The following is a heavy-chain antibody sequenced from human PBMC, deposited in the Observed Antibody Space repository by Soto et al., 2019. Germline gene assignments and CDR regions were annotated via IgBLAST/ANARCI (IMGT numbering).Heavy chain of an antibody. J-gene: IGHJ3*02. V-gene: IGHV3-23*01. D-gene: IGHD3-22*01. CDR3: AKGSHYYDSSGYSFGAFDI. Sequence: PGVSLRLSCAASGFTFSSYAMSWVRQAPGKGLEWVSAISGSGGSTHYADSVKGRFTISRDNSKNTLYLQMNSLRAEDTAVYYCAKGSHYYDSSGYSFGAFDIWGQGTMVTVSS. CDR1: GFTFSSYA. CDR2: ISGSGGST.